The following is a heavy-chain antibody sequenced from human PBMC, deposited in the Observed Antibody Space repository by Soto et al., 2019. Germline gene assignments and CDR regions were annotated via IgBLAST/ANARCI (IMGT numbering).Heavy chain of an antibody. J-gene: IGHJ2*01. D-gene: IGHD4-17*01. Sequence: QVQLQQWGTGLLKPAETLSLTCAVYVGAFSGYSWTWIRQSPGKGLECIGEINDSGTTNYNPSLKSRVTLSVDLTKKQVFLNSRSVTAADTAVYYCARGIFYGWYFDLWGRGTLVTVSS. CDR1: VGAFSGYS. CDR3: ARGIFYGWYFDL. V-gene: IGHV4-34*01. CDR2: INDSGTT.